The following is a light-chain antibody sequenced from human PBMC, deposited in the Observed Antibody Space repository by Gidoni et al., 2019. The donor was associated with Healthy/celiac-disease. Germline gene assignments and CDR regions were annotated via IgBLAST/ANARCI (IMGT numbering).Light chain of an antibody. V-gene: IGLV1-51*01. CDR3: GTWDSSLSAGV. Sequence: QSVLTQPPSVSAAPGQKVTSSCSGSSSNIGNNYVSWYQQLPGTAPKLLIYDNNKRPSGIPDRFSGSKSGTSATLGITGLQTGDEADYYCGTWDSSLSAGVFGGGT. J-gene: IGLJ3*02. CDR1: SSNIGNNY. CDR2: DNN.